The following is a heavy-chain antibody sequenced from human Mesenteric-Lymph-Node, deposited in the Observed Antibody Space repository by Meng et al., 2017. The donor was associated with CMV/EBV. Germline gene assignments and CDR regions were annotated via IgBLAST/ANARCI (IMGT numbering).Heavy chain of an antibody. D-gene: IGHD4-23*01. CDR2: INHSGST. CDR1: GGAFSRYY. J-gene: IGHJ4*02. CDR3: ARHQRWLKSEGGFNY. V-gene: IGHV4-34*01. Sequence: VPLTQVGAGRLKPSDTLSLTGPVFGGAFSRYYWRWIHQPPGKGLEWIGEINHSGSTNYNPSLKSRVTISVDTSKNQFSLKLSSVTAADTAVYYCARHQRWLKSEGGFNYWGQGTLVTVSS.